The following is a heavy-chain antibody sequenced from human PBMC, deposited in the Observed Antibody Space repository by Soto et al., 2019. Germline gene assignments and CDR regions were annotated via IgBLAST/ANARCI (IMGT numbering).Heavy chain of an antibody. Sequence: GWSLRLSCAASGFICSSYDMSWVRQAPGKGLEWVSTILVSGSTHYEDSVKGRLTISRDDAKSEVYLQMNNLRAEDTAVYYCARGGLEPFEYWGQGALVTVSS. CDR2: ILVSGST. CDR3: ARGGLEPFEY. D-gene: IGHD1-1*01. CDR1: GFICSSYD. V-gene: IGHV3-23*01. J-gene: IGHJ4*02.